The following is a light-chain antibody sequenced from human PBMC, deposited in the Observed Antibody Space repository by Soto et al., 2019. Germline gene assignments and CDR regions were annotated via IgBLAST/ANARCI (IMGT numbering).Light chain of an antibody. CDR1: QIISSY. J-gene: IGKJ1*01. CDR3: QQSYNTLPT. CDR2: AAS. V-gene: IGKV1-39*01. Sequence: DIQMTQSPSSLSASVGDRVTITCRASQIISSYLNWYQQKPVKAPKLLIYAASTLQSGVPSRFSGSGSGTDFTLTISSLQPADFATYYCQQSYNTLPTFGQGTRWIS.